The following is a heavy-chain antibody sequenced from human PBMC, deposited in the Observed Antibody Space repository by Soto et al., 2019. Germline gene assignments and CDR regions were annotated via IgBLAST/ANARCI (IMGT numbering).Heavy chain of an antibody. D-gene: IGHD6-13*01. V-gene: IGHV4-59*01. Sequence: SETLSLTCTVSGGSTSSYYWSWIRQPPGKGLEWIGYIYYSGSTNYNPSLKSRVTISVDTSKNQFSLKLSSVTAADTAVYYCARDSRRDLDFSGSWLNYYYYGMDVWGQGTTVTVSS. CDR3: ARDSRRDLDFSGSWLNYYYYGMDV. CDR1: GGSTSSYY. CDR2: IYYSGST. J-gene: IGHJ6*02.